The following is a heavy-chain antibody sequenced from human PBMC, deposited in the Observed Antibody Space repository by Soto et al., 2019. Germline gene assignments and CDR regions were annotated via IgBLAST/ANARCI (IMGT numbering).Heavy chain of an antibody. Sequence: GESLKISCKGSGYRFTIYCISWVRQMPGKGLEWMGRIDPSNSYAHYSPSFHGHVTISADNSISTAYLQWSNLRASDTAIYYCAFLDTSLDFDFWGQGTLVTVSS. J-gene: IGHJ4*02. D-gene: IGHD3-3*02. CDR3: AFLDTSLDFDF. CDR1: GYRFTIYC. CDR2: IDPSNSYA. V-gene: IGHV5-10-1*01.